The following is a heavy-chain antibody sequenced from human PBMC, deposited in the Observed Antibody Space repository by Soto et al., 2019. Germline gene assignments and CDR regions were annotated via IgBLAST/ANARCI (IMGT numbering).Heavy chain of an antibody. CDR1: GGSFSGYY. CDR2: INHSGST. D-gene: IGHD2-2*01. CDR3: ARGRSDIVVVPASFYYYYYYMDV. Sequence: SETLSLTCAVYGGSFSGYYWSWIRQPPGKGLEWIGEINHSGSTNYNPSLKSRVTISVDTSKNQFSLKLSSVTAADTAVYYCARGRSDIVVVPASFYYYYYYMDVWGKGTTVT. J-gene: IGHJ6*03. V-gene: IGHV4-34*01.